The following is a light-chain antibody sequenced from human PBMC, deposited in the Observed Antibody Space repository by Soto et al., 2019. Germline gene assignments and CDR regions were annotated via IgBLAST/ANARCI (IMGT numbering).Light chain of an antibody. CDR3: QQYYSYPYT. CDR2: AAS. J-gene: IGKJ2*01. Sequence: AIRMTQSPSSFSASTGDRVTITCRASQGLSSYFAWYQQKPGKAPKLLIYAASTLQSGVPSRFSGSGSGTDFTLTISCLQSEDFATYYCQQYYSYPYTFGQGTKLEIK. CDR1: QGLSSY. V-gene: IGKV1-8*01.